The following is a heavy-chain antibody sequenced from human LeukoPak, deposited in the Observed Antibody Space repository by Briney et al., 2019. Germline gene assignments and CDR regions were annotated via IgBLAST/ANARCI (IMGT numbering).Heavy chain of an antibody. CDR3: ATSIIVVVPAAIDY. Sequence: ASVKVSCKASGYTFTGYYMHWVRQAPGQGLEWMGWINPNSGGTNYAQKFQGRVTMTRDTSISTAYMELSRLRSDDTAVYYCATSIIVVVPAAIDYWGQGTLVTVSS. CDR2: INPNSGGT. CDR1: GYTFTGYY. J-gene: IGHJ4*02. D-gene: IGHD2-2*01. V-gene: IGHV1-2*02.